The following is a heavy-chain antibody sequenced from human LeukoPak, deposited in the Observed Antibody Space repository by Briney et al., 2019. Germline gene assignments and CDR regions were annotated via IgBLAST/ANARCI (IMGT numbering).Heavy chain of an antibody. J-gene: IGHJ4*02. V-gene: IGHV3-23*01. D-gene: IGHD6-13*01. CDR1: GFTFSSYA. CDR2: ISGSGGST. CDR3: AKGIAAATLGYFDY. Sequence: PGGSPRLSCAASGFTFSSYAMSWVRQAPGKGLEWVSAISGSGGSTYYADSVKGRFTISRDNSKNTLYLQMNSLRAEDTAVYYCAKGIAAATLGYFDYWGQGTLVTVSS.